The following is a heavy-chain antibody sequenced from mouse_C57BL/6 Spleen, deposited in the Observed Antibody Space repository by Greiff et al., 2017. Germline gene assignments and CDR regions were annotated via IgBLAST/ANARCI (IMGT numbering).Heavy chain of an antibody. CDR2: INPNNGGT. CDR3: ARKGLDTNWDAWFAY. CDR1: GYTFTDYN. Sequence: VQLQQSGPELVKPGASVKIPCKASGYTFTDYNMDWVKQSHGKSLEWIGDINPNNGGTIYNQKFKGKATLTVDKSSSTAYMELRSLTSEDTAVYYCARKGLDTNWDAWFAYWGQGTLVTVSA. V-gene: IGHV1-18*01. J-gene: IGHJ3*01. D-gene: IGHD4-1*01.